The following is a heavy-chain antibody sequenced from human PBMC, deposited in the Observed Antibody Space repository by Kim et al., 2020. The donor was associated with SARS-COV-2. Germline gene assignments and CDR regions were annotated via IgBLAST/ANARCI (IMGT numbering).Heavy chain of an antibody. CDR3: ARVEDSSGWYPPPSFDY. Sequence: GGSLRLSCAASGFTFSDYYMSWIRQAPGKGLEWVSYISSSSSYTNYADSVKGRFTISRDNAKNSLYLQMNSLRAEDTAVYYCARVEDSSGWYPPPSFDYWGQGTLVTVSS. J-gene: IGHJ4*02. CDR1: GFTFSDYY. V-gene: IGHV3-11*05. CDR2: ISSSSSYT. D-gene: IGHD6-19*01.